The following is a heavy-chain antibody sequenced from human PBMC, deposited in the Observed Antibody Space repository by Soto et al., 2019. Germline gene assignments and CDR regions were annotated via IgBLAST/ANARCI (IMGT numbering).Heavy chain of an antibody. Sequence: PGESLKISCQGTGYRFSSSWIGWGRQKPGKGLEWLGNVYPSDSDVRYSPASEGQVTISADKSISTAYLQWSSLKASDTAMYYCARQAPYATATTVFHYGMDVWGQGTTLTAAS. CDR3: ARQAPYATATTVFHYGMDV. CDR1: GYRFSSSW. CDR2: VYPSDSDV. D-gene: IGHD1-7*01. J-gene: IGHJ6*02. V-gene: IGHV5-51*01.